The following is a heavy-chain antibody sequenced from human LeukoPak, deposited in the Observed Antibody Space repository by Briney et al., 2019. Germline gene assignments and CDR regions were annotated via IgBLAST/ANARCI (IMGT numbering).Heavy chain of an antibody. J-gene: IGHJ4*02. CDR1: GYTFTSYY. D-gene: IGHD6-13*01. Sequence: ASVKVSCKASGYTFTSYYMHWVRQAPGQGLEWMGRINPNSGGTNYAQKFQGRVTMTRDTSISTAYMELSRLRSDDTAVYYCARGSRIGYGNFDYWGQGTLVTVSS. CDR2: INPNSGGT. CDR3: ARGSRIGYGNFDY. V-gene: IGHV1-2*06.